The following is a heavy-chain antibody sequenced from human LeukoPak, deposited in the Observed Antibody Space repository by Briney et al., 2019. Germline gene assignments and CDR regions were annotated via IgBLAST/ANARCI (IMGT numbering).Heavy chain of an antibody. CDR3: ARHSSSWYGIDY. CDR2: TSSSSSYI. CDR1: GFTFSSYS. Sequence: PGGSLRLSCAASGFTFSSYSMNWVRQAPGKGLEWVSSTSSSSSYIYYADSVKGRFTISRDNAKNSLYLQMNSLRAEDTAVYYCARHSSSWYGIDYWGQGTLVTVSS. J-gene: IGHJ4*02. V-gene: IGHV3-21*01. D-gene: IGHD6-13*01.